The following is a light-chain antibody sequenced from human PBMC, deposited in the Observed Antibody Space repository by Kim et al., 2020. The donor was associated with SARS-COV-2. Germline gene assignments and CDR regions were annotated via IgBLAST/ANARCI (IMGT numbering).Light chain of an antibody. J-gene: IGLJ2*01. CDR1: KLGDKY. CDR3: QAWDSSTGV. Sequence: SYELTQPPSVPVSPGQTASITCSGDKLGDKYACWYQQKPGQSPVLVIYQDNRRPSGIPERFSGSNSGNTATLTISGTQAMDEADYYCQAWDSSTGVFGGG. V-gene: IGLV3-1*01. CDR2: QDN.